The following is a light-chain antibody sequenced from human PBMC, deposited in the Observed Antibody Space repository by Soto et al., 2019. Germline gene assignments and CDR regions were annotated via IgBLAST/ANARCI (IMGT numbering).Light chain of an antibody. J-gene: IGKJ4*02. CDR3: QQYENFSP. CDR1: QSISGL. V-gene: IGKV1-5*03. CDR2: KTS. Sequence: DIQLTQSPSPLSASVGDRVTITCRASQSISGLLAWYQQKPGKAPKLLIYKTSSLQSGVPSRFIGSGSGTEFTLTISSLQPDDFATYYCQQYENFSPFGGGTKVEIK.